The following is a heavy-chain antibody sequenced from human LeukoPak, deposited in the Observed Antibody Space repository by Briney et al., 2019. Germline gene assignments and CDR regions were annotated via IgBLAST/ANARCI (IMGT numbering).Heavy chain of an antibody. CDR1: GFTFSSYA. J-gene: IGHJ4*02. Sequence: GGSLRLSCAASGFTFSSYAMSWVRQAPGKGLEWVSAISGSGGSTYYADSVKGRFTISRDNSKNTLYLQMNSLRAEDTAVYYCAKDQSGGVTGTPVDYWGQGTLVTVSS. CDR2: ISGSGGST. CDR3: AKDQSGGVTGTPVDY. D-gene: IGHD1-7*01. V-gene: IGHV3-23*01.